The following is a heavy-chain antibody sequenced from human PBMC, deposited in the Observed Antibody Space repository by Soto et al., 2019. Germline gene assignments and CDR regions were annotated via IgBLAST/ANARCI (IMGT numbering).Heavy chain of an antibody. Sequence: GGSLRLSCAASGFTFSNAWMSWVRQAPGKGLEWVGRIKSKTDGGTTDYAAPVKGRFTISRDDSKNTLYLQMNSLKTEDTAVYYCTTDSGSYSTRYCYGMDVWGQGTTVTVSS. J-gene: IGHJ6*02. CDR3: TTDSGSYSTRYCYGMDV. V-gene: IGHV3-15*01. D-gene: IGHD1-26*01. CDR2: IKSKTDGGTT. CDR1: GFTFSNAW.